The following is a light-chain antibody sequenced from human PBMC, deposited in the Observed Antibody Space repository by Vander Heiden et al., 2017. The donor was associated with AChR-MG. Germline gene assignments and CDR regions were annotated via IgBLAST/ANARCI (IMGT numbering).Light chain of an antibody. J-gene: IGKJ5*01. CDR1: QSVSSSY. CDR2: GAS. CDR3: QQYGSSPPIT. Sequence: EIVLTQSPGTLSLSPGERATLSCRASQSVSSSYLAWYQQKPGQAPRLLIYGASSRDTGIPDRFSGSGYGTDFTLTISRRELEDFAVYYCQQYGSSPPITFGQGTRLDIK. V-gene: IGKV3-20*01.